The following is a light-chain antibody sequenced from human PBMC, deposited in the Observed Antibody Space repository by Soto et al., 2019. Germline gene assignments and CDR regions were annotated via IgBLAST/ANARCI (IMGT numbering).Light chain of an antibody. Sequence: IVLTQSPATLSLSPGERATLSCRASQSVSSYLAWYQQKPGQAPRLLIYDASNRATGIPARFSGSGSGTDFTLTNSSLEPEDFAVYYCQQRSSWPPTFTFGPGTKVDIK. CDR1: QSVSSY. V-gene: IGKV3-11*01. CDR2: DAS. CDR3: QQRSSWPPTFT. J-gene: IGKJ3*01.